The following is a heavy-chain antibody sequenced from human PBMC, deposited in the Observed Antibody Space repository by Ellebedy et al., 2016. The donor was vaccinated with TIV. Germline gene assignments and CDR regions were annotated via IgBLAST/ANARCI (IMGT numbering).Heavy chain of an antibody. J-gene: IGHJ4*02. CDR1: GFTFSSYA. CDR2: ISYDGSNK. CDR3: AREGITFGGVIVIIPLFDY. Sequence: GGSLRLXXAASGFTFSSYAMHWVRQAPGKGLEWVAVISYDGSNKYYADSVKGRFTISRDNSKNTLYLQMNSLRAEDTAVYYCAREGITFGGVIVIIPLFDYWGQGTLVTVSS. V-gene: IGHV3-30-3*01. D-gene: IGHD3-16*02.